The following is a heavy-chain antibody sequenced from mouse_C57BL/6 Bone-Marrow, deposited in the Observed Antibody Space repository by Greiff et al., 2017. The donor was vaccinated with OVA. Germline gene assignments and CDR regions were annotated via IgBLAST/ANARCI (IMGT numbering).Heavy chain of an antibody. CDR2: IYPGDGDT. D-gene: IGHD1-1*01. V-gene: IGHV1-80*01. Sequence: QVQLQQSGAELVKPGASVKISCKASGYAFSSYWMNWVKQRPGKGLEWIGQIYPGDGDTNYNGKFKGKATLTADKSSSTAYMQLSSLTSEDSAVYFCARRSAFYYGSSYDYWGQGTTLTVSS. J-gene: IGHJ2*01. CDR1: GYAFSSYW. CDR3: ARRSAFYYGSSYDY.